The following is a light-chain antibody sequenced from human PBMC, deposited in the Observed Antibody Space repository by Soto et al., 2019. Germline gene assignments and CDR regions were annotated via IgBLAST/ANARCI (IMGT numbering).Light chain of an antibody. CDR1: QSVSSY. Sequence: EIALTQSPATLSVSAVERATLPCRASQSVSSYLAWYQQKPGQAPRLLIYDASNRATGIPARFSGSGSGTDFTLTISSLEPEDFAVYYCQQRSNWPITFGQGTRLEIK. CDR3: QQRSNWPIT. J-gene: IGKJ5*01. CDR2: DAS. V-gene: IGKV3-11*01.